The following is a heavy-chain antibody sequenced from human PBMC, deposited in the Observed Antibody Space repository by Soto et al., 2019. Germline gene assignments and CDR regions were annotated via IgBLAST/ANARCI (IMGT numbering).Heavy chain of an antibody. CDR1: GGSISSGGYY. V-gene: IGHV4-31*03. Sequence: TLSLTCTVSGGSISSGGYYWSWIRQLPGKGLEWIGYIYYSGSTYYNPSLKSRVSISVDTSKTQFSLKLSSVTAADTAVYYCARDGSGPDCSGNSCYSGYFQHWGQGTLVTVSS. J-gene: IGHJ1*01. CDR3: ARDGSGPDCSGNSCYSGYFQH. CDR2: IYYSGST. D-gene: IGHD2-15*01.